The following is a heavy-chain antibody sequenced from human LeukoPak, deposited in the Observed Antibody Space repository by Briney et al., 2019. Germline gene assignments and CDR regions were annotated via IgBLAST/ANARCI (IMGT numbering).Heavy chain of an antibody. CDR2: INPNSGGT. V-gene: IGHV1-2*04. J-gene: IGHJ4*02. Sequence: ALVKVSCKAFGCTFSGYYMHWVRRAPGQGLEWMGWINPNSGGTNYAQKFQGWVTMTRDTSISTAYMELSRLRSDDTAVYYCARGSLPAAMEPDLTYWGQGTLVTVSS. CDR3: ARGSLPAAMEPDLTY. CDR1: GCTFSGYY. D-gene: IGHD2-2*01.